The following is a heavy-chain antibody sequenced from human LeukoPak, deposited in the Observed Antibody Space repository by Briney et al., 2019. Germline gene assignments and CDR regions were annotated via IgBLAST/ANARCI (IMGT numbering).Heavy chain of an antibody. J-gene: IGHJ4*02. V-gene: IGHV3-9*03. CDR2: ISWNSGSI. CDR3: ARGQWLDY. Sequence: GGSLRLSCAASGFTFDDYAMHWVRQAPGKGLEWVSGISWNSGSIGYADSVKGRFTISRDNGRNALYLHMSTLRGEDMAVYYCARGQWLDYWGQGTLVAVSS. D-gene: IGHD6-19*01. CDR1: GFTFDDYA.